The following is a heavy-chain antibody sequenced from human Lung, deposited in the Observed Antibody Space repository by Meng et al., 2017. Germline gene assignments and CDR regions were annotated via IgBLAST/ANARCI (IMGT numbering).Heavy chain of an antibody. V-gene: IGHV1-46*01. D-gene: IGHD4-17*01. CDR2: INPSDGYT. CDR1: GYTFTRHW. Sequence: QVQLVQSGAEVKNPGAPVKVSCKASGYTFTRHWMHWVRQAPGQGLERMGIINPSDGYTMYEQKFQDRITITGDTSTGTVYMELSGLRSEDTAVYYCTRDHSTADVTVWWFDPWGQGTLVTVSS. CDR3: TRDHSTADVTVWWFDP. J-gene: IGHJ5*02.